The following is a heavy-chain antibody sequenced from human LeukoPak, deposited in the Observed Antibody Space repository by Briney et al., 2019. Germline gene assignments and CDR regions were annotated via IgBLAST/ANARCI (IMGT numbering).Heavy chain of an antibody. CDR3: ARDQYYYDSSGYRCFDY. D-gene: IGHD3-22*01. CDR1: GDSISSGSYY. Sequence: PSETLSLTCTVSGDSISSGSYYWTWIRQPADKGLEWIGRIYPSGSTNYNPSLKSRVTLSVDTSKNQFSLKLSSVTAADTAVYYCARDQYYYDSSGYRCFDYWGQGTLVTVSS. CDR2: IYPSGST. V-gene: IGHV4-61*02. J-gene: IGHJ4*02.